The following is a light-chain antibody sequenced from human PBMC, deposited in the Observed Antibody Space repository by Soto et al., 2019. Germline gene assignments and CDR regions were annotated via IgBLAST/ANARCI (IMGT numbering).Light chain of an antibody. J-gene: IGKJ1*01. CDR2: AAS. Sequence: PSSLSASVGDRVTITCRASQSISSYLNWYQQKPGKAPKLLIYAASSLQSGVPSRFSGSGSGTDFTLTISSLQPEDFATYYCQQSYSTPWTFGQGTKVDIK. V-gene: IGKV1-39*01. CDR1: QSISSY. CDR3: QQSYSTPWT.